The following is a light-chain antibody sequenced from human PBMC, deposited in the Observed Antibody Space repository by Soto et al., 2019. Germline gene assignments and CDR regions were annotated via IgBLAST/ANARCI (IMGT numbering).Light chain of an antibody. V-gene: IGKV4-1*01. CDR3: NLYDSTPVS. CDR1: QSVLYSPNNKNY. Sequence: DIVMPHSPHTITVCLGQRATINCKSSQSVLYSPNNKNYLAWYQHIARQPAKLLIYWAATRESGVTDRVSGSGSGAHLTLTINWRLTEYESVYYCNLYDSTPVSFG. J-gene: IGKJ4*01. CDR2: WAA.